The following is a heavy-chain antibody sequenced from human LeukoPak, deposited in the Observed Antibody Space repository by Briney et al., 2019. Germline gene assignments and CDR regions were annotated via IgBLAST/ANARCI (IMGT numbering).Heavy chain of an antibody. CDR3: ARVDWWFDIMTGWPAITNNGMDV. J-gene: IGHJ6*02. CDR1: GGSVRSGNYF. Sequence: SETLSLTCTVSGGSVRSGNYFWSWIRQSPGKGLEWIGYIYFRGNTKYSPALESRVTISEDPSKNQFSLRLTSLTAADTAVYYCARVDWWFDIMTGWPAITNNGMDVWGQGTTVIVSS. D-gene: IGHD3-9*01. V-gene: IGHV4-61*01. CDR2: IYFRGNT.